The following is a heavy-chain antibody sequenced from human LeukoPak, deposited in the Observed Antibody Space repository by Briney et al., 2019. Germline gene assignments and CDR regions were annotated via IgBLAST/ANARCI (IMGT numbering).Heavy chain of an antibody. V-gene: IGHV3-23*01. CDR1: GFTFSGYT. CDR3: ATLGGGGGY. J-gene: IGHJ4*02. Sequence: GGSLRLSCAASGFTFSGYTMSWVRQAPGKGLEWVSGISHSGGTTDYADSVKGRFTISRDNSRNTLYVQMNSLRVEDTAIYYCATLGGGGGYWGQGTLVTVSS. CDR2: ISHSGGTT. D-gene: IGHD3-16*01.